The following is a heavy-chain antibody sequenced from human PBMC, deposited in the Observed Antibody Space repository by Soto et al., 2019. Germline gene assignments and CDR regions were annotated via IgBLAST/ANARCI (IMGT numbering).Heavy chain of an antibody. CDR2: ITSSGSNT. CDR1: GFTFSGYN. CDR3: ARRGTISSAHHFDH. V-gene: IGHV3-11*01. Sequence: QVQLVESGGGLVKPGGSLRLSCAASGFTFSGYNMSWIRQAPGKGLEWVSYITSSGSNTFDAESVKGRFTISRDNTMNLLYLQMNRLRAEDTAVYYCARRGTISSAHHFDHWGQGTLVTVSS. D-gene: IGHD2-2*01. J-gene: IGHJ4*02.